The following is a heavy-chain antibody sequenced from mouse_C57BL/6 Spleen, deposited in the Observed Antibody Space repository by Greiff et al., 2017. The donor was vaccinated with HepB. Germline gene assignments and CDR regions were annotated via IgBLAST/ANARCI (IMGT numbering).Heavy chain of an antibody. Sequence: QVQLKQPGAELVMPGASVKLSCKASGYTFTSYWMHWVKQRPGQGLEWIGEIDPSDSYTNYNQKFKGKSTLTVDKSSSTAYMQLSSLTSEDSAVYYCARGHDYWGQGTTLTVSS. J-gene: IGHJ2*01. CDR1: GYTFTSYW. CDR2: IDPSDSYT. V-gene: IGHV1-69*01. CDR3: ARGHDY.